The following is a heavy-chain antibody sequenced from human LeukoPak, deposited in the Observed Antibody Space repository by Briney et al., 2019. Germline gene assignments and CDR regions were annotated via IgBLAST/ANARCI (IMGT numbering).Heavy chain of an antibody. CDR1: GGSISNSY. V-gene: IGHV4-59*12. CDR2: IYHSGST. J-gene: IGHJ4*02. CDR3: ARGPPYIVVVTAIGFFDY. D-gene: IGHD2-21*02. Sequence: SETLSLTCTVSGGSISNSYWSWIRQPPGKGLEWIGYIYHSGSTYYNPSLKSRVTISVDTSKNQFSLKLISVTAADTAVYYCARGPPYIVVVTAIGFFDYWGQGTLVTVSS.